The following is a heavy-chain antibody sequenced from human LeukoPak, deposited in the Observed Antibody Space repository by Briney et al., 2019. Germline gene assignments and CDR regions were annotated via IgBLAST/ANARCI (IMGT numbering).Heavy chain of an antibody. D-gene: IGHD3-16*01. V-gene: IGHV3-53*01. CDR3: ARDIRL. J-gene: IGHJ4*02. Sequence: PGGSLRLSCAASGFTVSSSYMSWVRQAPGKGLEWVSVIYSGGSGSTYYADSVKGRFTISRDNSKNTLYLQMNSLRAEDTAVYYCARDIRLGGQGTLVTVSS. CDR1: GFTVSSSY. CDR2: IYSGGSGST.